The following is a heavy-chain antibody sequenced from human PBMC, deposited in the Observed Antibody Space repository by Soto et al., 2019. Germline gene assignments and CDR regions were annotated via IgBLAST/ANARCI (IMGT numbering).Heavy chain of an antibody. CDR3: AKDRMDIVVVVDPGVYAMEV. CDR1: GFTFSSYA. J-gene: IGHJ6*04. Sequence: GGSLRLSCAASGFTFSSYAMSWVRQAPGKGLEWVSAISGSGGSTYYADSVKGRFTISRDNSKNTLYLQMNSLRAEDTAVYYCAKDRMDIVVVVDPGVYAMEVWGKGTTVTVSS. CDR2: ISGSGGST. V-gene: IGHV3-23*01. D-gene: IGHD2-15*01.